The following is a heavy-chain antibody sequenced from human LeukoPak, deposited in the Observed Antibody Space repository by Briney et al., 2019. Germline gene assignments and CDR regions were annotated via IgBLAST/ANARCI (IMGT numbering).Heavy chain of an antibody. CDR2: INHSGST. V-gene: IGHV4-30-4*08. D-gene: IGHD6-13*01. J-gene: IGHJ5*02. CDR1: GGSISSGGYY. Sequence: SQTLSLTCTVSGGSISSGGYYWSWIRQPPGKGLEWIGEINHSGSTNYNPSLKSRVTISVDTSKNQFSLKLSSVTAADTAVYYCASSSWLRLNWFDPWGQGTLVTVSS. CDR3: ASSSWLRLNWFDP.